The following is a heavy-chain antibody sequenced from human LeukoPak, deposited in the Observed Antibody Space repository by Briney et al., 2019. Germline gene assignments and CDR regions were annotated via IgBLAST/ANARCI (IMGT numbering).Heavy chain of an antibody. CDR2: ISAYNGNT. CDR3: ARGYYDSSGGHYFDY. Sequence: ASVKVSCKAPGYTFTSYGISWVRQAPGQGLEWMGWISAYNGNTNYAQKLQGRVTMTTDTSTSTAYMELRSLRSDDTAVYYCARGYYDSSGGHYFDYWGQGTLVTVSS. J-gene: IGHJ4*02. CDR1: GYTFTSYG. D-gene: IGHD3-22*01. V-gene: IGHV1-18*01.